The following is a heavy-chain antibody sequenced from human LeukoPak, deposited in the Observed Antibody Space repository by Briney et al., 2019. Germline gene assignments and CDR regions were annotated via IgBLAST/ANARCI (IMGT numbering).Heavy chain of an antibody. Sequence: PSETLSLTCTVSGGSISNYYWSWIRQPPGKGLEWIGYIYYSGGTNYNPSLRSRVTISVDTSKNQFSLKLSSVTAADTAVYYCARSHGSGSYYNLNDYWGQGTLVTVSS. J-gene: IGHJ4*02. CDR3: ARSHGSGSYYNLNDY. CDR2: IYYSGGT. V-gene: IGHV4-59*01. D-gene: IGHD3-10*01. CDR1: GGSISNYY.